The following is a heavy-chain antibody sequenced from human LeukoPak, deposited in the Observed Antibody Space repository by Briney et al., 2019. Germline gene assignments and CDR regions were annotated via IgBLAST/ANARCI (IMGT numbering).Heavy chain of an antibody. CDR2: IYYSGST. CDR1: GGSISSYY. CDR3: ARGGYYGSGSSIDAFDI. Sequence: SETLSLTCTVSGGSISSYYWSWIRQPPGKGLEWIGHIYYSGSTNYNPSLKSRVTISVDTSKNQFSLKLSSVTAADTAVYYCARGGYYGSGSSIDAFDIWGQGTMVTVSS. J-gene: IGHJ3*02. V-gene: IGHV4-59*01. D-gene: IGHD3-10*01.